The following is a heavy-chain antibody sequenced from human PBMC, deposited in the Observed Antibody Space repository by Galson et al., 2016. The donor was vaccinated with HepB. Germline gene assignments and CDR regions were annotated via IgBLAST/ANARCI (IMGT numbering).Heavy chain of an antibody. CDR3: ARNRGYSGYDAFDI. V-gene: IGHV3-30-3*01. CDR2: ISKDGTNK. D-gene: IGHD5-12*01. CDR1: GLTFSSYA. J-gene: IGHJ3*02. Sequence: SLRLSCAASGLTFSSYAMNWVRQAPGKGLEWVALISKDGTNKYSTDSVKGRFTISRDNSGNTLFLQMNSLRGDDTAVYYCARNRGYSGYDAFDIWGQGTMVTVSS.